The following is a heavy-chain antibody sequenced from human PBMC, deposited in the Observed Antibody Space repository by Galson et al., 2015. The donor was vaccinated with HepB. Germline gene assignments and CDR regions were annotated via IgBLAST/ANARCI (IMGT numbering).Heavy chain of an antibody. V-gene: IGHV1-2*02. CDR2: INPNSGGT. D-gene: IGHD6-6*01. CDR3: ARQIEYSSSSWDY. Sequence: SVKVSCKASGGTFSSYTISWVRQAPGQGLEWMGWINPNSGGTNYAQKFQGRVTMTRDTSTSTVYMELSSLRSEDTAVYYCARQIEYSSSSWDYRGQGTLVTVSS. J-gene: IGHJ4*02. CDR1: GGTFSSYT.